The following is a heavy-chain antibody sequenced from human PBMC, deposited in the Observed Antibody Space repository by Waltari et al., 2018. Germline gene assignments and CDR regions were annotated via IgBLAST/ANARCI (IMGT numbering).Heavy chain of an antibody. Sequence: QVQLVQSGAEVKKPGSSVKVSCKASGGTFSSYAISWVRQAPGQGLEWMGGIIPCFGTANYAQKCQGRVTITTDESTSTAYMELSSLRSEDTAVYYCARDRDSTHFDYWGQGTLVTVSS. CDR3: ARDRDSTHFDY. CDR1: GGTFSSYA. V-gene: IGHV1-69*05. J-gene: IGHJ4*02. CDR2: IIPCFGTA. D-gene: IGHD6-13*01.